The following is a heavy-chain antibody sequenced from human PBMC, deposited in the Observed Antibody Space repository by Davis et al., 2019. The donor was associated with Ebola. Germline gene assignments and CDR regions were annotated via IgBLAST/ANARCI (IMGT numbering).Heavy chain of an antibody. CDR2: IYYSGST. CDR1: GFTVSSNY. CDR3: ARLLKSSGYYYLDY. V-gene: IGHV4-39*01. D-gene: IGHD3-22*01. Sequence: PGGSLRLSCAASGFTVSSNYMSWVRQPPGKGLEWIGSIYYSGSTYYNPSLKSRVTISVDTSKNQFSLKLSSVTAADTAVYYCARLLKSSGYYYLDYWGQGTLVTVSS. J-gene: IGHJ4*02.